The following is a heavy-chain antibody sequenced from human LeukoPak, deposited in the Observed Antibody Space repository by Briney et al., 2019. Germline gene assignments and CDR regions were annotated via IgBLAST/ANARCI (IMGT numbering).Heavy chain of an antibody. V-gene: IGHV1-18*01. CDR2: ISAYNGNT. CDR1: GYTFTSYG. Sequence: ASVKVSCKASGYTFTSYGISWVRQAPGQGLEWMGWISAYNGNTNYAQKLQGRVTMTTDTSTSTAYMELRSLRSDDTAVYYCARDPTPEYSSSPDAFDIWGQGTMVTVSS. CDR3: ARDPTPEYSSSPDAFDI. J-gene: IGHJ3*02. D-gene: IGHD6-6*01.